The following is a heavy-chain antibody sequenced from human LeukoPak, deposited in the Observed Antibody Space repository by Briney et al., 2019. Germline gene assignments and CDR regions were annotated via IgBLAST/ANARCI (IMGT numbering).Heavy chain of an antibody. D-gene: IGHD6-25*01. CDR3: AKPGGPGIAARGAFDT. V-gene: IGHV3-21*04. Sequence: GGSLRLSCAASGFTFSSYSMNWVRQAPGKGLEWVSSISSSSSYIYYADSVRGRFTISRDNSKNTLNLQMNSLRAEDTAVYYCAKPGGPGIAARGAFDTWGQGTMVTVSS. J-gene: IGHJ3*02. CDR2: ISSSSSYI. CDR1: GFTFSSYS.